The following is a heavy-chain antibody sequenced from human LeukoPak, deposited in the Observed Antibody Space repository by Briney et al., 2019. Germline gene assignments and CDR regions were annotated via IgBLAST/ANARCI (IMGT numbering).Heavy chain of an antibody. V-gene: IGHV4-39*01. CDR2: IYYSGST. Sequence: SETLSLTCTVSGGSISSSSYYWGWIRQPPGKGLEWIGSIYYSGSTYYNPSLKSRVTISVDTSKNQFSLKLSSATAADTAVYYCASQYDFWSGYYSDPGDYWGQGTLVTVSS. J-gene: IGHJ4*02. CDR1: GGSISSSSYY. CDR3: ASQYDFWSGYYSDPGDY. D-gene: IGHD3-3*01.